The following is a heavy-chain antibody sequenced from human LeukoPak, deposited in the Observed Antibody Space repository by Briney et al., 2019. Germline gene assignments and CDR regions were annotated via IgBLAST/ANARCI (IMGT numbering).Heavy chain of an antibody. D-gene: IGHD6-13*01. CDR3: ARDVAAAGTVDY. Sequence: ASVKVSCKVSGYTLTELSMHWVRQAPGKGLEWMGGFDPEDGETIYAQKFQGRVTMTEDTSTDAAYMELSSLRSEDTAVYYCARDVAAAGTVDYWGQGTLVTVSS. CDR1: GYTLTELS. V-gene: IGHV1-24*01. CDR2: FDPEDGET. J-gene: IGHJ4*02.